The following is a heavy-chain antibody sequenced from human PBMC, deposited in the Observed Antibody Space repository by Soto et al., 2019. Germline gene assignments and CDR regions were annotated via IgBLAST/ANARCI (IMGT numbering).Heavy chain of an antibody. CDR2: IIPIFGTA. D-gene: IGHD5-12*01. J-gene: IGHJ4*02. CDR1: GGTFSSYA. CDR3: ASQRDGYNSPFDY. Sequence: SVKVSCKASGGTFSSYAISWVRQAPGQGLEWMGGIIPIFGTANYAQKFQGRVTITADESTSTAYMELSSLRSEDTAVYYCASQRDGYNSPFDYWGQGTLVTVSS. V-gene: IGHV1-69*13.